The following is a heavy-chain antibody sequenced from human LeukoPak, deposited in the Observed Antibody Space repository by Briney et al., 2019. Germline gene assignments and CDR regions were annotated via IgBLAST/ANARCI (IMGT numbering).Heavy chain of an antibody. CDR3: ARDKGGYSGYVSPDY. Sequence: PSETLSLTCTVSGGSISSGGYYWSWIRQHPGKGLEWIGYIYYSGSTYYNPSLKSRVTISVDTSKNQFSLKLSSVTAADTAVYYCARDKGGYSGYVSPDYWGQGTLVTVSS. CDR2: IYYSGST. J-gene: IGHJ4*02. CDR1: GGSISSGGYY. V-gene: IGHV4-31*03. D-gene: IGHD5-12*01.